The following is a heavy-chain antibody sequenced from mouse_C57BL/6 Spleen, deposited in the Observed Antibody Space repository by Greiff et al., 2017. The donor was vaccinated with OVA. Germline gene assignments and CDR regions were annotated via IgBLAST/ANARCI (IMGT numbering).Heavy chain of an antibody. CDR2: INPNNGGT. V-gene: IGHV1-26*01. CDR1: GYTFTDYY. Sequence: VQLQQSGPELVKPGASVKISCKASGYTFTDYYMNWVKQSHGKSLEWIGDINPNNGGTSYNQKFKGKATLTVDKSSSTAYMELRSLTSEDSAVYYCARYRRLRQVDYWGQGTTLTVSS. J-gene: IGHJ2*01. D-gene: IGHD2-4*01. CDR3: ARYRRLRQVDY.